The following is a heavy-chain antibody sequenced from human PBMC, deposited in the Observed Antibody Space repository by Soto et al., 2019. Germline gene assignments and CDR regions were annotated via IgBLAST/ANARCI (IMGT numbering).Heavy chain of an antibody. CDR2: INPSGGST. D-gene: IGHD2-8*01. J-gene: IGHJ6*02. V-gene: IGHV1-46*01. CDR1: GYTFTNYY. CDR3: ARDISYCTNGVCPEYYYYGMDV. Sequence: ASVKVSCKASGYTFTNYYMHWVRQAPGQGLEWMGIINPSGGSTSYAQKFQGRVTMTRDTSTSTVYMELSSLRSEDTAVYYCARDISYCTNGVCPEYYYYGMDVWGQGTTVTVSS.